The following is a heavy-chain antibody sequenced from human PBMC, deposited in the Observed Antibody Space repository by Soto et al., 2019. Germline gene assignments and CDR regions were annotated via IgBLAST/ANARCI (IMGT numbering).Heavy chain of an antibody. J-gene: IGHJ6*02. CDR1: GGSISSGDYY. Sequence: QVQLQESGPGLVKPSQTLSLTCTVSGGSISSGDYYWSWIRQPPGKGLEWIGYIYYSGSTYYNPSRKSRVTISVDTSKNQFSLKLRSVTAADTAVYYCARLLRYFDWSLSYGMDVWGQGTTVTVSS. D-gene: IGHD3-9*01. CDR2: IYYSGST. V-gene: IGHV4-30-4*01. CDR3: ARLLRYFDWSLSYGMDV.